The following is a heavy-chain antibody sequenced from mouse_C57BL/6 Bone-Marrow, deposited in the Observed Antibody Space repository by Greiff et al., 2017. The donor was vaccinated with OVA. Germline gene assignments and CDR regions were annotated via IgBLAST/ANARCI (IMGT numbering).Heavy chain of an antibody. J-gene: IGHJ2*01. V-gene: IGHV1-64*01. CDR2: IHPNSGST. CDR3: AREDMNSNYFDY. D-gene: IGHD2-5*01. Sequence: QVQLQQPGAELVKPGASVKLSCKASGYTFTSYWMHWVKQRPGQGLEWIGMIHPNSGSTNYNEKFKSKATLTVDKSSSTAYMQLSRLTSEDSAVYYGAREDMNSNYFDYWGQGTTLTVSS. CDR1: GYTFTSYW.